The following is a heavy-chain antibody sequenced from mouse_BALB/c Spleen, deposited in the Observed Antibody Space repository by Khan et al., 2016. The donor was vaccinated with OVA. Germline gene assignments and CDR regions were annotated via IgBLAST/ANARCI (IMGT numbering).Heavy chain of an antibody. D-gene: IGHD2-3*01. CDR3: ARRRIYDGYYGGAMDY. V-gene: IGHV5-17*02. Sequence: EVELVESGGGLVQPGGSRKLSCAASGFTFSNFGMHWVRQAPEKGLEWVAYISSGSNTIYYADTVKGRFTISSDNPKNTLFLQMTSLRSGDTAMYYCARRRIYDGYYGGAMDYWGQGTSVTVSS. J-gene: IGHJ4*01. CDR1: GFTFSNFG. CDR2: ISSGSNTI.